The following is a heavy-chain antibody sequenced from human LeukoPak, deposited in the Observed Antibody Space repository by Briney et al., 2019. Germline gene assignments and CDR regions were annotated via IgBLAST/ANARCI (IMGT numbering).Heavy chain of an antibody. D-gene: IGHD2-2*01. Sequence: PGGSLRLSCAASGFPFSSHSMNSVRQAPGKGLGWVPSISSSSSYIYYAHSVKGRFTISRDNAKTSLYLQMNSLRAEETAVYYCAGGGTTVLHYFDYWGQGTLVTVSS. CDR3: AGGGTTVLHYFDY. CDR1: GFPFSSHS. J-gene: IGHJ4*02. V-gene: IGHV3-21*01. CDR2: ISSSSSYI.